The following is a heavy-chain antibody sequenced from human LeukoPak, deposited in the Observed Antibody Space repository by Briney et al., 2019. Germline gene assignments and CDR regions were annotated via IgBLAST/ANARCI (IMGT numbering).Heavy chain of an antibody. Sequence: GESLRISCKGSGYSFTSYWISWVRQMPGKGLEWMGRIDPSDSYTNYSPSFQGHVTISADKSISTAYLQWSSLKASDTAMHYCARHSYDSSGYYYAHFDYWGQGTLVTVSS. D-gene: IGHD3-22*01. CDR1: GYSFTSYW. V-gene: IGHV5-10-1*01. J-gene: IGHJ4*02. CDR3: ARHSYDSSGYYYAHFDY. CDR2: IDPSDSYT.